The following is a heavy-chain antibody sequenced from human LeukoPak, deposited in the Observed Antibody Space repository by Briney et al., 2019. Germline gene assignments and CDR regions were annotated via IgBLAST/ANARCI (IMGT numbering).Heavy chain of an antibody. CDR2: INAGNGNT. Sequence: ASVKLSCKASGYTFTNYAIHWVRQAPGQRLEWMVWINAGNGNTKYSQEFQDRVTITRDTSASTVYMELSSLRSEDLAVYYCARTRDYGGNWGFDYWGQGTQVIVSS. D-gene: IGHD4-23*01. V-gene: IGHV1-3*03. J-gene: IGHJ4*02. CDR1: GYTFTNYA. CDR3: ARTRDYGGNWGFDY.